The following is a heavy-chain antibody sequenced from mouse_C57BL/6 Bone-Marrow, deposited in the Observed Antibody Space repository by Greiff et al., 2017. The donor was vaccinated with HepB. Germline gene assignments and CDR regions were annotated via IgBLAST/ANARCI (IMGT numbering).Heavy chain of an antibody. J-gene: IGHJ3*01. CDR2: INPYNGGT. D-gene: IGHD2-13*01. Sequence: EVQGVESGPVLVKPGASVKMSCKASGYTFTDYYMNWVKQSHGKSLEWIGVINPYNGGTSYNQKFKGKATLTVDKSSSTAYMELNSLTSEDSAVYYCARGGEGFAYWGQGTLVTVSA. CDR1: GYTFTDYY. V-gene: IGHV1-19*01. CDR3: ARGGEGFAY.